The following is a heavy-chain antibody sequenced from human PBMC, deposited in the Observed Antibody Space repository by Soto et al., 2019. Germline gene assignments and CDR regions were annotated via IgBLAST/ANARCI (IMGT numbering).Heavy chain of an antibody. CDR1: GYTFTSYY. D-gene: IGHD4-17*01. Sequence: ASVKVSCKASGYTFTSYYMHWVRPAPGQGLEWMGIINPSGGSTSYAQKFQGRVTMTRDTSTSTVYMELSSLRSEDTAVYYCARSLRLYYYGMDVWGQGTTVTVSS. V-gene: IGHV1-46*01. J-gene: IGHJ6*02. CDR3: ARSLRLYYYGMDV. CDR2: INPSGGST.